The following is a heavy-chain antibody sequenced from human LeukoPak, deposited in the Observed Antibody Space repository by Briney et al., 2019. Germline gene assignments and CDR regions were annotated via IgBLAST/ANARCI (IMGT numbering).Heavy chain of an antibody. D-gene: IGHD6-13*01. V-gene: IGHV7-4-1*02. CDR2: INTNTGNP. CDR1: GYTFTNDA. J-gene: IGHJ6*03. CDR3: ARGRGAAAGTGYYYYYMDV. Sequence: ASVKVSCKASGYTFTNDAMIWVRQAPGQGLEWMGWINTNTGNPTYARGFTGRFVFSLDTSVSTAYLQISSLKAEDTTVYYCARGRGAAAGTGYYYYYMDVWGKGTTVTVSS.